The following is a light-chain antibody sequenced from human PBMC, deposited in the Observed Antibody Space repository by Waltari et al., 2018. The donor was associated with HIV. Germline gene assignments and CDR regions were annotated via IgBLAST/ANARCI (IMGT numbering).Light chain of an antibody. V-gene: IGLV1-51*02. CDR3: GTWDSSLSVYV. CDR1: SSNIGDNS. Sequence: QSVLTQPPSVSAAPGQKVTISCSGSSSNIGDNSVSWYQQLPGTAPKLLIYENNKRPSGIPDRFSGSKSDTSATLGITGLQTGDEADYYCGTWDSSLSVYVFGTGTKVTVL. J-gene: IGLJ1*01. CDR2: ENN.